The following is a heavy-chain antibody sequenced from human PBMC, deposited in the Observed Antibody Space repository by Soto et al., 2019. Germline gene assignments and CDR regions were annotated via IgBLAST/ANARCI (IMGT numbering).Heavy chain of an antibody. D-gene: IGHD6-13*01. V-gene: IGHV4-59*01. J-gene: IGHJ4*02. CDR1: GDSINNYY. Sequence: RPETMSLTCPFSGDSINNYYWSWIRPPPGKRLEWIGYIYYTGSTTYNPSLESRVTMSVDTSKNQFSLKLSSVNAADTAVYYCAKYRRTEAEGFTLDYWGRGTLVNVAS. CDR2: IYYTGST. CDR3: AKYRRTEAEGFTLDY.